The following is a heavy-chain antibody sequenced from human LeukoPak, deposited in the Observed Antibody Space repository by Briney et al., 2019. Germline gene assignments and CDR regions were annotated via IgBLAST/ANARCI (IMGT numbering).Heavy chain of an antibody. J-gene: IGHJ4*02. D-gene: IGHD3-22*01. CDR2: IYYSGST. CDR1: GGSISSYY. CDR3: ARDTYYDSSGYYSQFDY. Sequence: PSETLSLTCTVSGGSISSYYWSWIRQPPGKGLEWIGYIYYSGSTNYNPSLKSRVTISVDTSENQFSLKLSSVTAADTAVYYCARDTYYDSSGYYSQFDYWGQGTLVTVSS. V-gene: IGHV4-59*01.